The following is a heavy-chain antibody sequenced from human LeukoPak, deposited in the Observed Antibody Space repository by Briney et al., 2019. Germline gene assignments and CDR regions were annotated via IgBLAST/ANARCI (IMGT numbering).Heavy chain of an antibody. D-gene: IGHD1-26*01. CDR1: GXTFSSCE. CDR3: ARGEYSGSYYRD. CDR2: ISSSGSII. J-gene: IGHJ4*02. Sequence: GGSLRLSCAASGXTFSSCEMNWVRQAPGEGLEWVSYISSSGSIIYYADAVKGRFTISRDNAKNSLYLQMNSLRAEDTAVYYCARGEYSGSYYRDWGQGTLVTVSS. V-gene: IGHV3-48*03.